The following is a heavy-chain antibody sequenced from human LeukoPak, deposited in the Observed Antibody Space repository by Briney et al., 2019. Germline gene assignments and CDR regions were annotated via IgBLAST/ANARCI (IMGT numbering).Heavy chain of an antibody. V-gene: IGHV3-21*01. CDR2: FGTRSTSI. J-gene: IGHJ4*02. D-gene: IGHD3-22*01. Sequence: PGGSLRLSCTASGFTFSGYSMNWIRQAPGKGLEWVSSFGTRSTSIYHAGSVKGRFAISRDNAKNSLYLQMNSLRAEDTALYYCAREVSEGFDFWGQGTLVTVSS. CDR1: GFTFSGYS. CDR3: AREVSEGFDF.